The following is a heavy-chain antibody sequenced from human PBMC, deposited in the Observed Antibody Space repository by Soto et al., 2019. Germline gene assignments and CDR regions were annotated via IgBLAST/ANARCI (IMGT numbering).Heavy chain of an antibody. D-gene: IGHD6-19*01. Sequence: ASVKVSCKASGGTFSSYAISWVRQAPGQGLEWMGGIIPIFGTANYAQKFQGRVTITADESTSTAYMELSSLRSEDTAVYYCARDSVAGSFGPPGWGQGTLVTVSS. V-gene: IGHV1-69*13. CDR2: IIPIFGTA. CDR1: GGTFSSYA. J-gene: IGHJ4*02. CDR3: ARDSVAGSFGPPG.